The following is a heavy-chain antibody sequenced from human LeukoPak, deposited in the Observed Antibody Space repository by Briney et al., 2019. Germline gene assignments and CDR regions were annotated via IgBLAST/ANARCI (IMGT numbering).Heavy chain of an antibody. CDR3: ARGNYYDSSGYYYVRFAFDI. Sequence: ASVKVSCKASGYTFTSYDINWVRQATGQGLEWMGWMNPNSGNTGYAQKFQGRVTITRNTSISTAYMEMSSLRSEDTAVYYCARGNYYDSSGYYYVRFAFDIWGQGTMVTVSS. J-gene: IGHJ3*02. CDR1: GYTFTSYD. CDR2: MNPNSGNT. D-gene: IGHD3-22*01. V-gene: IGHV1-8*03.